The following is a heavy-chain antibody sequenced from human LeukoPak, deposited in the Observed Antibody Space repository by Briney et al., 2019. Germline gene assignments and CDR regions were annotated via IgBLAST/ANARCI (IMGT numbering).Heavy chain of an antibody. D-gene: IGHD3-9*01. CDR1: GFTFSSYG. J-gene: IGHJ4*02. CDR3: ARDGDILPGYYRFYFDY. Sequence: GGSLRLSCAASGFTFSSYGMHWVRQAPGKGLEWVAVISYDGSNKYYADSVKGRFTISRDNSKNTLYLQMNSLRAEDTAVYYCARDGDILPGYYRFYFDYWGQGTLVTVSS. CDR2: ISYDGSNK. V-gene: IGHV3-30*03.